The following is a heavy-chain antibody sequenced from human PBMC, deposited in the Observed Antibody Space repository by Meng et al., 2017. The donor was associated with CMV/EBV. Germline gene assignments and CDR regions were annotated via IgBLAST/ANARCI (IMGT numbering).Heavy chain of an antibody. CDR2: INAYNGNT. Sequence: ASVKVSCKASGYTFTSYDINWVRQAPGQGLEWMGWINAYNGNTNYAQKLQGRVTMTTDTSTSTAYMELRSLRSDDTAVYYCARAEYDFWSGYYPPVDPWGQGTLVTVSS. CDR1: GYTFTSYD. J-gene: IGHJ5*02. CDR3: ARAEYDFWSGYYPPVDP. D-gene: IGHD3-3*01. V-gene: IGHV1-18*01.